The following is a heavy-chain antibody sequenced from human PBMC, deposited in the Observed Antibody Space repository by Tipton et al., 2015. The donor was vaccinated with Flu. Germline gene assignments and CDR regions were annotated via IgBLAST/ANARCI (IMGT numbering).Heavy chain of an antibody. D-gene: IGHD2-2*01. CDR2: INHSGST. CDR1: GGSFSGYY. CDR3: ARDDRVVVVPAAMVFLYGMDV. J-gene: IGHJ6*02. V-gene: IGHV4-34*01. Sequence: LRLSCAVYGGSFSGYYWSWIRQPPGKGLEWIGEINHSGSTNYNPSLKSRVTISVDTSKNQFSLKLSSVTAADTAVYYCARDDRVVVVPAAMVFLYGMDVWGQGTTVTVSS.